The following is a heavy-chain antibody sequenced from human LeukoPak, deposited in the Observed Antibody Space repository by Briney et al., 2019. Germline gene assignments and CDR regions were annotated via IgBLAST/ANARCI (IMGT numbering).Heavy chain of an antibody. CDR3: ARTIVAAVGRDY. J-gene: IGHJ4*02. Sequence: ASVKVSCKASGYTFTGYYLHWVRQAPGQGLEWMGRINPNSGGTNYAQNFQGRVTMTRDTSVNTAYMELSGLRYDDTAVYFCARTIVAAVGRDYWGQGTLVIVSS. CDR1: GYTFTGYY. CDR2: INPNSGGT. V-gene: IGHV1-2*06. D-gene: IGHD6-13*01.